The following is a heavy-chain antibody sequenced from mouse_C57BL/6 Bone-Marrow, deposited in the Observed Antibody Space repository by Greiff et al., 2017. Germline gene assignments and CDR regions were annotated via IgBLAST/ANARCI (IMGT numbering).Heavy chain of an antibody. Sequence: EVQLVESGGGLVQPKGSLKLSCAASGFSFNTYAMNWVRQAPGKGLEWVARIRSKSNNYATYYADSVKDRFTISRDDSESMLYLQMNNLKTEDTAMYYCVRLRHYAMDYWGQGTSVTVSS. V-gene: IGHV10-1*01. J-gene: IGHJ4*01. CDR3: VRLRHYAMDY. D-gene: IGHD1-2*01. CDR2: IRSKSNNYAT. CDR1: GFSFNTYA.